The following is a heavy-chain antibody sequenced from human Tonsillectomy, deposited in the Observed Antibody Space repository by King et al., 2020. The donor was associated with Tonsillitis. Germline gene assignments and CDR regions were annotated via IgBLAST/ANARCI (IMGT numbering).Heavy chain of an antibody. V-gene: IGHV2-70*11. CDR2: MDWDDDK. CDR1: GFSRRTSGMC. CDR3: ARAYYDRPLVFYP. J-gene: IGHJ5*02. D-gene: IGHD3-22*01. Sequence: VTLKESGPALVKPTQTLTLTCTFSGFSRRTSGMCLSWIRQPPGKALEWLARMDWDDDKYYSTYLKTRLTISKDTSKNQVVLTMTNMDPVDTATYYCARAYYDRPLVFYPWGQGILVTVSS.